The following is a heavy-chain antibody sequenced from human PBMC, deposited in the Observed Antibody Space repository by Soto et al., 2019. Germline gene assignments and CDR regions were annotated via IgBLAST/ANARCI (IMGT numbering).Heavy chain of an antibody. Sequence: PGGSLRLSCAASGFTFSSYSMNWVRQAPGKGLEWVSYISSSSTIYYADSVKGRFTISRDNAKNSLYLQMNSLRDEDTAVYYCARSLGQLVRGGYFDYWGQGTLVTVSS. J-gene: IGHJ4*02. D-gene: IGHD6-6*01. CDR3: ARSLGQLVRGGYFDY. CDR2: ISSSSTI. V-gene: IGHV3-48*02. CDR1: GFTFSSYS.